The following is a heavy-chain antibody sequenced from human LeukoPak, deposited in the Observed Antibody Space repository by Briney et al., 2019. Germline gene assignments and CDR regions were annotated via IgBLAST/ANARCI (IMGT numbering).Heavy chain of an antibody. D-gene: IGHD3-22*01. CDR2: ISYDGSNK. V-gene: IGHV3-30*04. J-gene: IGHJ4*02. CDR3: ARVLNLYYYDSSGNDY. Sequence: GGSLRLSCAASGFTFSSYAMHWVRQAPGKGLEWVAVISYDGSNKYYADSVKGRFIIPRDNSKNTLYLQMNSLRAEDTAVYYCARVLNLYYYDSSGNDYWGQGTLVTVSS. CDR1: GFTFSSYA.